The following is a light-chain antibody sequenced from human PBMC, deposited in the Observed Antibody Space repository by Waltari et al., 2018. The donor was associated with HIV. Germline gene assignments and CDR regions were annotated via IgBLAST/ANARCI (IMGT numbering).Light chain of an antibody. V-gene: IGLV2-23*02. CDR1: SSDVGTYDL. CDR3: CTFAGSSTPMV. J-gene: IGLJ2*01. CDR2: EVT. Sequence: QSALTQPASVSGSPGQSITISCTGASSDVGTYDLVSWYQHLPGKAPKLMIYEVTKRHSGVSNRFSGSQSGNTASLTISGLQTDDEADYYCCTFAGSSTPMVFGGGTKLTVL.